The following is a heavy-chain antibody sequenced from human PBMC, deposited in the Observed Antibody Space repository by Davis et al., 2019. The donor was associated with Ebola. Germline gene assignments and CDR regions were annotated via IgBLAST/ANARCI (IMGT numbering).Heavy chain of an antibody. Sequence: ASVKVSCKASGYTFTSYGISWVRQAPGQGLEWMGWISAYNGNTNYAQKLQGRVTMTTDTSTSTAYVELRSLRSDDTAVYYCARERGKFSSYYYGMDVWGQGTTVTVSS. V-gene: IGHV1-18*01. CDR1: GYTFTSYG. J-gene: IGHJ6*02. CDR3: ARERGKFSSYYYGMDV. CDR2: ISAYNGNT. D-gene: IGHD3-16*01.